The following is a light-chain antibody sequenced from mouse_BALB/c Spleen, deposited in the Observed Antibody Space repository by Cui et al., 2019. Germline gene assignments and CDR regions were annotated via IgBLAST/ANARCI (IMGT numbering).Light chain of an antibody. J-gene: IGKJ5*01. V-gene: IGKV4-74*01. Sequence: QIVLTQSPAIMSASLGERVTMTCTASSSVSSSYLHWYQQKPGSSHKLWIYSTSNLASGVPARFSGSGSGTSYSLTISSMEAEDAATYYCHQYHRSPRTFGAGTKLELK. CDR3: HQYHRSPRT. CDR2: STS. CDR1: SSVSSSY.